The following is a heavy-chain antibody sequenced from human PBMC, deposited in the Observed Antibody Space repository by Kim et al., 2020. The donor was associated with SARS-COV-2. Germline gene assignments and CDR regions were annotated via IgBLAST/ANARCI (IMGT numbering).Heavy chain of an antibody. V-gene: IGHV7-4-1*02. CDR3: ARSTHHYYGSGSYVDY. CDR2: INTNTGNP. CDR1: GYTFTSYA. Sequence: ASVKVSCKTSGYTFTSYAMNWVRQAPGQGLEWMGWINTNTGNPTYAQGFTGRFVFSLDTSVSTAYLQISSLKAEDTAVYYCARSTHHYYGSGSYVDYWGQGTLVTVSS. D-gene: IGHD3-10*01. J-gene: IGHJ4*02.